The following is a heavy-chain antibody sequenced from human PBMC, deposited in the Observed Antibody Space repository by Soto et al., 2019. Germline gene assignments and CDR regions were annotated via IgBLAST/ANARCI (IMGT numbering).Heavy chain of an antibody. D-gene: IGHD3-22*01. J-gene: IGHJ4*02. CDR2: IYSGGST. Sequence: DVQLVESGGGLVQPGGSLRLSCAASGFTVSSTYMTWVLQAPGKGLEWVSFIYSGGSTYYADSVKGRFTISRDNSKNTLYLQMNSLRAEDTAVYYCARDRSGYYDTSGPFDYWGQGTLVTVSS. CDR3: ARDRSGYYDTSGPFDY. CDR1: GFTVSSTY. V-gene: IGHV3-66*01.